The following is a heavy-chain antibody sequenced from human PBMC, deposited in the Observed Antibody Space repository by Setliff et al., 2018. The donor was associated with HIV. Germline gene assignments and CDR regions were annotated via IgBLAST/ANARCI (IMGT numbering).Heavy chain of an antibody. D-gene: IGHD3-22*01. V-gene: IGHV1-2*04. CDR1: GYNFTDYY. CDR3: ARDYYGSSGYPIATYYFDY. Sequence: ASVKVSCKASGYNFTDYYMHWVRQDPGKGLEWMGWINPNSGGTNFAQKFQGWVTMTRDTSISTAYMELSRLRSDDTAVYYCARDYYGSSGYPIATYYFDYLGQGTLVTVSS. J-gene: IGHJ4*02. CDR2: INPNSGGT.